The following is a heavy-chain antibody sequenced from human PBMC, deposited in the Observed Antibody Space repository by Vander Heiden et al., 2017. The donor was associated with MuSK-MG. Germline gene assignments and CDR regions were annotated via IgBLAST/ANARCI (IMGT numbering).Heavy chain of an antibody. CDR2: IYWDDDK. Sequence: QITLKESGPTLMKPTQTLTLTCTFSGFSLSTSGVGVGWIRQPPGKALEWLALIYWDDDKRYSPSLKSRLTITKDSSKNQVVLTMTNMDPVDTATYYCAHLALATIFEAFDIWGQGTMVTVSS. V-gene: IGHV2-5*02. D-gene: IGHD3-3*01. CDR3: AHLALATIFEAFDI. CDR1: GFSLSTSGVG. J-gene: IGHJ3*02.